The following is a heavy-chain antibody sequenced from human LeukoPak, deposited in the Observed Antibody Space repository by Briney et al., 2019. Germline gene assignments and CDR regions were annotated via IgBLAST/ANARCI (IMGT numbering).Heavy chain of an antibody. V-gene: IGHV3-30-3*01. D-gene: IGHD2/OR15-2a*01. CDR1: GFSFSKYA. J-gene: IGHJ4*02. CDR2: ISFDETKK. Sequence: PGGPPRLSCAASGFSFSKYAMHWVRQAPGKGLEWVAVISFDETKKYYADSVKGRFTISRDNSNNTLFLQMNSLKTEDTAVYFCARMKVIKGASLDYWGQGSLVTVSS. CDR3: ARMKVIKGASLDY.